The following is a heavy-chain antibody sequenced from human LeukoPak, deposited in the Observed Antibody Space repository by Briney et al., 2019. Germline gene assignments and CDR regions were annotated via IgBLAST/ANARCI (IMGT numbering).Heavy chain of an antibody. J-gene: IGHJ6*02. D-gene: IGHD6-19*01. V-gene: IGHV3-21*01. CDR1: GFTFNAYT. CDR2: ITSSRSYI. CDR3: ARDFGGTSDWQPRLYYGMDV. Sequence: GGSLRLSCAASGFTFNAYTLNWVRQAPGKGLEWVSSITSSRSYISYADSVKGRFTISRDNAKNSLSLQMNSLRAEDTAVYYCARDFGGTSDWQPRLYYGMDVWGQGTTVTVSS.